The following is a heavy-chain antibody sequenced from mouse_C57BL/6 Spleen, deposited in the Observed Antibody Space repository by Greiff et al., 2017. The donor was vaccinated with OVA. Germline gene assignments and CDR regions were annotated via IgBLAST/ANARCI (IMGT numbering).Heavy chain of an antibody. CDR3: ARGLLRDFDY. CDR2: IYPGGGCT. D-gene: IGHD1-1*01. J-gene: IGHJ2*01. Sequence: QVQLQQSGAELVRPGTSVKMSCKASGYTFTNYWIGWAKQRPGHGLEWIGDIYPGGGCTNYNEKFKGKATLTADKSSSTAYMQFSSLTSEDSAIYYCARGLLRDFDYWGQGTTLTVAS. V-gene: IGHV1-63*01. CDR1: GYTFTNYW.